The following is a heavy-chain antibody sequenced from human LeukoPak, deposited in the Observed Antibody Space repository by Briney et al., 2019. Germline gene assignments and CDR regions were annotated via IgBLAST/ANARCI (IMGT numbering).Heavy chain of an antibody. Sequence: ASVKVSCKASGGTFSSYAISWVRQAPGQGLEWMGGIIPIFGTANYAQKFQGRVTITTDESTSTAYMELSSLRSEDTAVYYCARGSTSFLPYDYWGQGTLVTVSS. CDR3: ARGSTSFLPYDY. CDR1: GGTFSSYA. J-gene: IGHJ4*02. D-gene: IGHD2-2*01. V-gene: IGHV1-69*05. CDR2: IIPIFGTA.